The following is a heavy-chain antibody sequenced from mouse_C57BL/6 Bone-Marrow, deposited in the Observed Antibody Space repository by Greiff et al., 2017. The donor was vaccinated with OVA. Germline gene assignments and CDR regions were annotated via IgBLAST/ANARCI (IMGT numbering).Heavy chain of an antibody. CDR1: GYTFTSYG. J-gene: IGHJ4*01. D-gene: IGHD2-4*01. Sequence: VMLVESGAELARPGASVKLSCKASGYTFTSYGISWVKQRTGQGLEWIGEIYPRSGNTYYNEKFKGKATLTADKSSSTAYMELRSLTSEDSAVYFCARSLYDYLYWGQGTSVTVSS. V-gene: IGHV1-81*01. CDR3: ARSLYDYLY. CDR2: IYPRSGNT.